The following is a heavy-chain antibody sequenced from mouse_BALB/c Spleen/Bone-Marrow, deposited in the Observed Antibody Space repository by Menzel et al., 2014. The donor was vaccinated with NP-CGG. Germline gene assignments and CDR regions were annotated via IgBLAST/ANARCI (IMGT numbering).Heavy chain of an antibody. CDR2: INPSNGGT. CDR3: TRSYYAKEGAWFAY. V-gene: IGHV1S81*02. Sequence: QVQLKESGAELVKPGASVKLSCKASGYTFTSYYMYWVKPRPGQGLEWIGGINPSNGGTNFNGKFKSKATLTVDKSSSTAYMQLSSLTSEDSAVYYCTRSYYAKEGAWFAYWGQGTLVTVSA. CDR1: GYTFTSYY. J-gene: IGHJ3*01. D-gene: IGHD1-1*01.